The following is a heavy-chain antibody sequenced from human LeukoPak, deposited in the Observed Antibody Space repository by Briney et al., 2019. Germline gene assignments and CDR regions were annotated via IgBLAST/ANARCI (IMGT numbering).Heavy chain of an antibody. CDR1: GGSISSYY. V-gene: IGHV4-4*07. Sequence: PSETLSLNCTVSGGSISSYYWSWIRPPAGQGLEWIGRIYSSGSTDYNPSLKSRVTMSVDTSKNKFSLKLSSVTAADTAVYYCARDSGTTGEVKFDPWGQGTLVTVSS. D-gene: IGHD3-10*01. CDR2: IYSSGST. J-gene: IGHJ5*02. CDR3: ARDSGTTGEVKFDP.